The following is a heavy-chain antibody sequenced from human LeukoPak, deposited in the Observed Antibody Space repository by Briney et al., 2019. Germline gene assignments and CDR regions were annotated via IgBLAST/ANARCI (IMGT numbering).Heavy chain of an antibody. CDR2: IYYSGST. D-gene: IGHD4-11*01. J-gene: IGHJ6*02. V-gene: IGHV4-39*07. CDR3: ARDLGSTVTDYYYYGMDV. Sequence: TTSETLSLTCTVSGGSIRSSDDYWGWVRQPPGKGLEWIGNIYYSGSTYSSPSLKSRVTISSDTSKNQFSLKLSSVTAADTAVYYCARDLGSTVTDYYYYGMDVWGQGTTVTVSS. CDR1: GGSIRSSDDY.